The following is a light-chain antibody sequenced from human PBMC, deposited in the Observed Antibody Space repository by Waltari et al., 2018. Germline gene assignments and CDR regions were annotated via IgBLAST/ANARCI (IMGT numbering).Light chain of an antibody. V-gene: IGLV1-47*01. CDR2: NND. Sequence: QSVFTQPPSASGTPGHPFTIPCSGTSPYLGPTFLFWYPQLPGSAPRLISYNNDRRPSGVPDRFSGSKSGTSGSLVISGIRAEDEADYICASWDDSMSVAFGGGTKLTVL. CDR3: ASWDDSMSVA. CDR1: SPYLGPTF. J-gene: IGLJ2*01.